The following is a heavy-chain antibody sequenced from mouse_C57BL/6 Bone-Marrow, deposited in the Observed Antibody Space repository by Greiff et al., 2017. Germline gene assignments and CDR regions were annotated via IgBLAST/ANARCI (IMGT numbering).Heavy chain of an antibody. V-gene: IGHV5-4*01. CDR1: GFTFSSYA. CDR3: ARELIWFAY. Sequence: EVKLVESGGGLVKPGGSLKLSCAASGFTFSSYAMSWVRQTPEKRLEWVATISGGGSYTYYPDNVKGRFTISRDNAKNNLYLQMSHLKSEDTAMYYCARELIWFAYWGQGTLVTVSA. CDR2: ISGGGSYT. J-gene: IGHJ3*01.